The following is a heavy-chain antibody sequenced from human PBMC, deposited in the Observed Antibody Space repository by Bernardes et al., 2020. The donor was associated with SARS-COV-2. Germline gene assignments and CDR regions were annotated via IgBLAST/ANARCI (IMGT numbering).Heavy chain of an antibody. J-gene: IGHJ4*02. V-gene: IGHV3-23*01. CDR2: ISAIGGST. CDR3: VRGSGNYYFDV. CDR1: GFTFSKNA. Sequence: GGSLRLWCVASGFTFSKNAMTWVRQVPGKGLEWVSAISAIGGSTNYADSVKGRFSISRDNAKNTVYLQMNSLRVEDTALYYCVRGSGNYYFDVWGQGILVTVSS. D-gene: IGHD1-26*01.